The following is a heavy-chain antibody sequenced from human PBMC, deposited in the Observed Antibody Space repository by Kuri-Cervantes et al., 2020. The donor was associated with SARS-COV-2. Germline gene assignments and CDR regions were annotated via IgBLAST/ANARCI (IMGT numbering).Heavy chain of an antibody. CDR2: FDPEDGET. J-gene: IGHJ3*02. D-gene: IGHD4-17*01. CDR1: GYTLTELS. CDR3: ARDSNDYGDYKNTFDI. Sequence: ASVKVSCKVSGYTLTELSMHWVRQAPGKGLEWMGGFDPEDGETIYAQKFQGRVTMTEDTSTDTAYMELRSLRSDDTAVYYCARDSNDYGDYKNTFDIWGQGTMVTVSS. V-gene: IGHV1-24*01.